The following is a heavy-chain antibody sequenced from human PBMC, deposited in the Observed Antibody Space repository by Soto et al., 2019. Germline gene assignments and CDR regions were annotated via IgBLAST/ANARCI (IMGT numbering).Heavy chain of an antibody. CDR1: GYTFTSYY. Sequence: ASVKVSCKASGYTFTSYYMHWVRQAPGQGLEWMGIINPSGGSTSYAQKFQERVTITRDMSTSTAYMELSSLRSEDTAVYYCAAVLYYDFWSGYLGDYYYYYGMDVWGQGTTVTVSS. J-gene: IGHJ6*02. D-gene: IGHD3-3*01. V-gene: IGHV1-46*01. CDR2: INPSGGST. CDR3: AAVLYYDFWSGYLGDYYYYYGMDV.